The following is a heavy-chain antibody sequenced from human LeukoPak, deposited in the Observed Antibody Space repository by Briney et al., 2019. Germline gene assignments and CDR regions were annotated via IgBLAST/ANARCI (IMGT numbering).Heavy chain of an antibody. V-gene: IGHV1-18*01. Sequence: ASVKVPCKTSGYTFTSYGISWVRQAPGQGLEWMGWISAYNGNTNYAQKLQGRVTMTTDTSTTTAYMELRSLRSDDTAVYYCASLYCSSTSCYNWFGPWGQGTLVTVSS. CDR3: ASLYCSSTSCYNWFGP. CDR2: ISAYNGNT. D-gene: IGHD2-2*01. CDR1: GYTFTSYG. J-gene: IGHJ5*02.